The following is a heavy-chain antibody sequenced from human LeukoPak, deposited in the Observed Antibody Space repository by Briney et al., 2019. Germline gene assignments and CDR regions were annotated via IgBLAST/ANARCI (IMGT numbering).Heavy chain of an antibody. V-gene: IGHV3-21*01. D-gene: IGHD1-26*01. CDR3: ARDPYSGSYFDY. CDR1: GFTFSSYS. CDR2: ISSSSSYI. Sequence: PGGSLRLSCAAPGFTFSSYSMNWVRQAPGKGLEWVSSISSSSSYIYYADSVKGRFTISRDNAKNTLYLQMNSLRAEDTAVYYCARDPYSGSYFDYWGQGTLVTVSS. J-gene: IGHJ4*02.